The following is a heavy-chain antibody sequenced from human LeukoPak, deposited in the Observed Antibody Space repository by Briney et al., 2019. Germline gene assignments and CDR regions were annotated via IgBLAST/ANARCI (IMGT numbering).Heavy chain of an antibody. CDR3: ARGPYSYDSSGAFDI. CDR1: GGSFSGYY. CDR2: INHSGST. V-gene: IGHV4-34*01. Sequence: PSETLSLTCAVYGGSFSGYYWSWIRQPLGKGLEWIGEINHSGSTNYNPSLKSRVTISVDTSKNQFSLKLSSVTAADTAVYFCARGPYSYDSSGAFDIWGQGTMVTVSS. J-gene: IGHJ3*02. D-gene: IGHD3-22*01.